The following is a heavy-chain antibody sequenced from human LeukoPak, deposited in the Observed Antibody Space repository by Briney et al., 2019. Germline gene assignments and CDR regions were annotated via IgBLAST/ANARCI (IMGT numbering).Heavy chain of an antibody. CDR1: GGSISSSSYY. V-gene: IGHV4-39*07. CDR3: ARDQYSWFDP. D-gene: IGHD5-12*01. CDR2: IYYSGST. Sequence: SETLSLTCTVSGGSISSSSYYWGWLRQPPGKGLEWIGSIYYSGSTYYNPSLKSRVTISIDTSKNQFSLKLSSVTAADTAVYYCARDQYSWFDPWGQGTLVTVSS. J-gene: IGHJ5*02.